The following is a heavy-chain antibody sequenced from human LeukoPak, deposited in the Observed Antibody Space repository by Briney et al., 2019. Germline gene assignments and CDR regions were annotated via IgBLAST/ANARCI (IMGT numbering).Heavy chain of an antibody. CDR1: GFTLSNYA. Sequence: GGFLRLSCAASGFTLSNYAMSWVRQAPGKGLEWVSSITGRSGSTYYADSVKGRFTISRDTSRNTLHLQMSSLRAEDTASYYCAKGSAQTGYYFDYWGQGTLVTVSS. CDR3: AKGSAQTGYYFDY. V-gene: IGHV3-23*01. J-gene: IGHJ4*02. D-gene: IGHD3-10*01. CDR2: ITGRSGST.